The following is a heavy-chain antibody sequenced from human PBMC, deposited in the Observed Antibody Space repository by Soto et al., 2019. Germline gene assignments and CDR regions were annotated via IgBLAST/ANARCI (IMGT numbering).Heavy chain of an antibody. J-gene: IGHJ6*02. CDR3: ARSSIAARSYYGMDV. CDR2: IIPIFGTA. D-gene: IGHD6-6*01. CDR1: GGTFSSYA. Sequence: SVKVSCKASGGTFSSYAISWVRQTPGQGLERMGGIIPIFGTANYAQKFQGRVTITTDESTSTAYMELSSLRSEDTAVYYCARSSIAARSYYGMDVWGQGTTVTVSS. V-gene: IGHV1-69*05.